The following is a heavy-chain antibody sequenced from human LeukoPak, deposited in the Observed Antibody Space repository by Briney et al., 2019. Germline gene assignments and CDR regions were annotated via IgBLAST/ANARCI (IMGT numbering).Heavy chain of an antibody. CDR3: ARXGDGDSRGYYY. Sequence: GGSLRLSCAASGFTFSSYWMHWVRQAPGKVLVWVSRINGDGSSTSYADSVKGRFTSSRDNAKNTLYLQMNSLRAEDTAVYYXARXGDGDSRGYYYWGQGTLVTVSS. D-gene: IGHD3-22*01. J-gene: IGHJ4*02. V-gene: IGHV3-74*01. CDR2: INGDGSST. CDR1: GFTFSSYW.